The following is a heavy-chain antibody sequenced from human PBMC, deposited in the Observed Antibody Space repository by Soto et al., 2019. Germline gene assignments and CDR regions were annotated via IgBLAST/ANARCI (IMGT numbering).Heavy chain of an antibody. J-gene: IGHJ6*02. CDR3: ARDNRFWSGYYTDYFYYGMDV. Sequence: GGSLRLSCTASGFIFSTYSVNWVRQAPGKGLERVSSITTGGYIYYSGSVQGRFTISRDDAKNSVSLQMNSLRAEDTAVYYCARDNRFWSGYYTDYFYYGMDVWGQGTTVTVSS. CDR2: ITTGGYI. CDR1: GFIFSTYS. V-gene: IGHV3-21*01. D-gene: IGHD3-3*01.